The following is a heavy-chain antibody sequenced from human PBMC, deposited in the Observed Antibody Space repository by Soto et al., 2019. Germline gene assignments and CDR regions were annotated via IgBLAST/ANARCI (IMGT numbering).Heavy chain of an antibody. CDR2: ISAYNGNT. J-gene: IGHJ6*03. Sequence: VQLVQSGAEVKKPGASVKVSCKASGYTFTSYGISWVRQAPGQGLEWMGWISAYNGNTNYAQKIQGRDTVTTDTSTSTAYMELSKLGYDDTAVYYCARVYHYDYYYMDVWGKGTTVNVSS. CDR3: ARVYHYDYYYMDV. CDR1: GYTFTSYG. D-gene: IGHD2-2*02. V-gene: IGHV1-18*01.